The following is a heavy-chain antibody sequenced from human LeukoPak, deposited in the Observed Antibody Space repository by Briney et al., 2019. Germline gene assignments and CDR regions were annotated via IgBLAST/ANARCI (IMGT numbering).Heavy chain of an antibody. J-gene: IGHJ4*02. CDR3: ARDLGGYSYGSHFDY. CDR2: ITTSSSYI. D-gene: IGHD5-18*01. V-gene: IGHV3-21*01. Sequence: GGSLRLSCAASGFTFGSYSLNWVRQAPGKGLEWVSSITTSSSYIYYADSVKGRFTISRGNAKNSLYLQMNSLRAEDTAVYYCARDLGGYSYGSHFDYWGQGTLVTVSS. CDR1: GFTFGSYS.